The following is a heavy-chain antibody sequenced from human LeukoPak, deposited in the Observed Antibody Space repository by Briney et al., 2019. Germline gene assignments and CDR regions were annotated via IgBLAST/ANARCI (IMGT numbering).Heavy chain of an antibody. Sequence: ASVKVSCKASGYTFTSYGISWVRQAPGQGLEWMGGIIPIFGTANYAQKFQGRVTITADESTSTAYMELSSLRSEDTAVYYCARGRGDGYNSGAFDIWGQGTMVTVSS. CDR3: ARGRGDGYNSGAFDI. D-gene: IGHD5-24*01. CDR2: IIPIFGTA. J-gene: IGHJ3*02. V-gene: IGHV1-69*13. CDR1: GYTFTSYG.